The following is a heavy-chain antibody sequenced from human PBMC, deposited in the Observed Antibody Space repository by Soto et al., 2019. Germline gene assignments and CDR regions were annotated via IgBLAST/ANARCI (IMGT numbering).Heavy chain of an antibody. J-gene: IGHJ5*02. CDR3: ARGDRFHP. CDR2: IYYTGTT. V-gene: IGHV4-30-4*01. Sequence: TLSLTCTVSCGSMGAGYDYWNGSRQPPGKGLEWIVYIYYTGTTKYNPSLKSRVTLSVYTSKNRFSLNLTSVTAADPAVYYCARGDRFHPWGPGTLVTVSS. CDR1: CGSMGAGYDY.